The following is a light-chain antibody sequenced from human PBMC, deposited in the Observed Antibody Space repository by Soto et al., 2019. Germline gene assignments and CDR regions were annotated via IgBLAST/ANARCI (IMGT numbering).Light chain of an antibody. J-gene: IGKJ1*01. CDR2: HAS. Sequence: EIVMTQSPATVSVSPGERATLSCGASQSVSDKLALYQQKPGQAPRLLIYHASARTTGIPARFSGSGSGTEFTLTISGLQSEDFAVYYCQQYNNWPPWTFGQGTKVDI. CDR1: QSVSDK. V-gene: IGKV3-15*01. CDR3: QQYNNWPPWT.